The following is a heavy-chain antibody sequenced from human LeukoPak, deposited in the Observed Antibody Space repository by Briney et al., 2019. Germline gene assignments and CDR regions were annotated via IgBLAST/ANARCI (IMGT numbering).Heavy chain of an antibody. J-gene: IGHJ4*02. CDR2: IRSKAYGGTT. CDR1: GFTFGDYA. D-gene: IGHD3-22*01. Sequence: PGRSLRLSCTASGFTFGDYAMSWVRQAPGKGLEWVGFIRSKAYGGTTEYAASVKGRFTISRDDSKSIAYLQMNSLKTEDTAVYYCTRDYYDSSGYFDWGQGTLVTVSS. CDR3: TRDYYDSSGYFD. V-gene: IGHV3-49*04.